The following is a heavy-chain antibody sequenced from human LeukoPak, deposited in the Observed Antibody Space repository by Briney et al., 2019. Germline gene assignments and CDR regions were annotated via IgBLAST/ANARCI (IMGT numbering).Heavy chain of an antibody. J-gene: IGHJ4*02. V-gene: IGHV3-48*03. CDR1: GFTFSSYE. Sequence: GGSLRLSCAASGFTFSSYEMNWVRQAPGKGLEWVSYISSSGSTIYYADSVKGRFTISRDNAKNSLYLQMNSLRAEDTAVYYCARTPLSPYDSSGYGDSWGQGTLVTVSS. D-gene: IGHD3-22*01. CDR2: ISSSGSTI. CDR3: ARTPLSPYDSSGYGDS.